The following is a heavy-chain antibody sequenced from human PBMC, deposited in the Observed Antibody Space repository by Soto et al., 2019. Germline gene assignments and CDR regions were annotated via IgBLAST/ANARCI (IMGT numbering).Heavy chain of an antibody. CDR3: ARAYSSGWYFSWFDP. CDR1: GGSISSSSYY. CDR2: IYYSGST. D-gene: IGHD6-19*01. J-gene: IGHJ5*02. V-gene: IGHV4-39*01. Sequence: QLQLQESGPGLVKPSETLSLTCTVSGGSISSSSYYWGWIRQPPGKGLEWIGSIYYSGSTYYNPSLKSRVTISVDTSKNQFALKLSSVTAADTAVYYCARAYSSGWYFSWFDPWGQGTLVTVSS.